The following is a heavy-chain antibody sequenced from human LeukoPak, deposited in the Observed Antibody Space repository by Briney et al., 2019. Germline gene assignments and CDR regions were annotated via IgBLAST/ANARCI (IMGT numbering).Heavy chain of an antibody. J-gene: IGHJ6*03. Sequence: PGGSLRLSCAASGFTFSSYWMSWVRQAPGKGLEWVANIKQDGSEKYYVDSVKGRFTISRDNAKNSLYLQMNSLRAEDTAVYYCARAPGQGREYDFWSGVRGYMDVWGKGTTVTVSS. CDR2: IKQDGSEK. CDR1: GFTFSSYW. CDR3: ARAPGQGREYDFWSGVRGYMDV. D-gene: IGHD3-3*01. V-gene: IGHV3-7*01.